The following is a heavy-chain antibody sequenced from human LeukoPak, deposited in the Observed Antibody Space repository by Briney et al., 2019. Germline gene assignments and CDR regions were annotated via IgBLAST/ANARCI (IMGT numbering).Heavy chain of an antibody. D-gene: IGHD3-10*01. CDR1: GFSFSTYD. Sequence: PGGSLRLSCAASGFSFSTYDMNWVRQAPGKGLEWVSSISGSGDYTYYADSVKGRFTISRDNAKNSLFLQMDSLRAEDTAVYYCARDRSGVSYYWGQGTLVTVSS. CDR3: ARDRSGVSYY. V-gene: IGHV3-21*06. CDR2: ISGSGDYT. J-gene: IGHJ4*02.